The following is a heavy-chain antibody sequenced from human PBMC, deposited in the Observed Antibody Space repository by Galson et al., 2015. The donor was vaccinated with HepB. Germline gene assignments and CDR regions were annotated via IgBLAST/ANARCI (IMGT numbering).Heavy chain of an antibody. D-gene: IGHD6-13*01. CDR2: IIPIFGTA. Sequence: SVKVSCKASGGTFSSYAISWVRQAPGQGLEWMGGIIPIFGTANYAQKFQGSVTITADESTSTAYMELSSLRSEDTAVYYCARVYSSSWFSYYYYGMDVWGQGTTVTVSS. V-gene: IGHV1-69*13. J-gene: IGHJ6*02. CDR1: GGTFSSYA. CDR3: ARVYSSSWFSYYYYGMDV.